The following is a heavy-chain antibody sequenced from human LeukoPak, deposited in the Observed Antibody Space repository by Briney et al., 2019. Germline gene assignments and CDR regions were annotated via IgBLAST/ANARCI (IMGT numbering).Heavy chain of an antibody. D-gene: IGHD3-3*01. Sequence: ASVKVSCKASGYTFTSYGISWVRQAPGQGLEWMGWISAYNGNTNYAQKLQGRGTMTTDTSTSTAYMVLRSLRSDDTAVYYCASDLARLWGRVYDFWSGYLHYYGMDVWGQGTTVTVSS. V-gene: IGHV1-18*01. CDR2: ISAYNGNT. CDR3: ASDLARLWGRVYDFWSGYLHYYGMDV. CDR1: GYTFTSYG. J-gene: IGHJ6*02.